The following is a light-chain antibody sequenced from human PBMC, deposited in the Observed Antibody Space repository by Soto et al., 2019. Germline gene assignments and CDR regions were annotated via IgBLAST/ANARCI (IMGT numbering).Light chain of an antibody. J-gene: IGLJ2*01. CDR1: SSDVGGYNY. V-gene: IGLV2-8*01. CDR3: SSYAGSNRGV. CDR2: EVS. Sequence: QSALTQPPSASGFPGQSVTISCTGTSSDVGGYNYVSWYQQHPGKAPKLMIYEVSKRPSGVPDRFSGSKSGNTASLTVSGLQAEDEADYYCSSYAGSNRGVFGGGTKVTVL.